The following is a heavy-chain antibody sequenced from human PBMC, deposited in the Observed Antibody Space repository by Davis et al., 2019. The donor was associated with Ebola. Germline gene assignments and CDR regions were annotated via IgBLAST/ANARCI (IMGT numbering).Heavy chain of an antibody. CDR2: LNTDGSRT. V-gene: IGHV3-74*01. CDR3: ARDEINSRAFGY. CDR1: GFSFSSHW. D-gene: IGHD3-10*01. J-gene: IGHJ4*02. Sequence: GESLKISCAASGFSFSSHWTHWVRQAPGSGLVWVSRLNTDGSRTTYADSVQGRFTISRDNAKNTLYLQMDSLTPEDTAVYYCARDEINSRAFGYWGQGTLVTVSS.